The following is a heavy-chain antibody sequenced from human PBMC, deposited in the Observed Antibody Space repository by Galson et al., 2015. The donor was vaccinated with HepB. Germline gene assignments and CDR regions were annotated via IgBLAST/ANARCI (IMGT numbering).Heavy chain of an antibody. CDR3: ARAYRRSVVVAATRTNWFDP. CDR1: GGSISSYY. D-gene: IGHD2-15*01. CDR2: IYYSGST. V-gene: IGHV4-59*01. J-gene: IGHJ5*02. Sequence: ETLSLTCTVSGGSISSYYWSWIRQPPGKGLEWIGYIYYSGSTNYNPSLKSRVTISVDTSKNQFSLKLSSVTAADTAVYYCARAYRRSVVVAATRTNWFDPWGQGTLVTVSS.